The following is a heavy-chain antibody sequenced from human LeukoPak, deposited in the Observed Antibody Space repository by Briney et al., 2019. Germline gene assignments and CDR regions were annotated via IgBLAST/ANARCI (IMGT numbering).Heavy chain of an antibody. D-gene: IGHD1-1*01. J-gene: IGHJ4*02. V-gene: IGHV4-59*01. Sequence: SETLSLTCTVSGGSISSYYWSWIRQPPGKGLEWIGYIYYSGSTNYNPSLKSRVTISVDTSKNQLSLKLSSVTAADTAVYYCAITTGTGFDYWGQGTLVTVSS. CDR3: AITTGTGFDY. CDR1: GGSISSYY. CDR2: IYYSGST.